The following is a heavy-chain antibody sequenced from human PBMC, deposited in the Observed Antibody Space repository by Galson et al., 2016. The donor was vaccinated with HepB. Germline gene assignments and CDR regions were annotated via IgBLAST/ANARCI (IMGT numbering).Heavy chain of an antibody. J-gene: IGHJ6*02. V-gene: IGHV1-18*01. CDR3: SRVGNNYGMDV. Sequence: SVKVSCKASGYTFRSYAISWVRQAPGQGLEWMGWSNPYDDDTLYAQKFQGRVTITRDSSANIAYMELSSLRSEDGAVYYCSRVGNNYGMDVWGQGTTVTVSS. CDR2: SNPYDDDT. CDR1: GYTFRSYA. D-gene: IGHD1-26*01.